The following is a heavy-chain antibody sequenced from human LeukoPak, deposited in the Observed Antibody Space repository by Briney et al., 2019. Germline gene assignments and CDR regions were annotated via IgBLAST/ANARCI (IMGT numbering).Heavy chain of an antibody. J-gene: IGHJ4*02. V-gene: IGHV4-39*07. CDR1: GGSISSSRYY. CDR3: ARARGAVAIDY. D-gene: IGHD6-19*01. Sequence: LETLSLTCTVSGGSISSSRYYWGWIRQPPGKGLEWIGSMYYSGSTYYNPSLKSRVTISADTSKNQFSLKLSSVTAADAAVYYCARARGAVAIDYWGQGTLVTVSS. CDR2: MYYSGST.